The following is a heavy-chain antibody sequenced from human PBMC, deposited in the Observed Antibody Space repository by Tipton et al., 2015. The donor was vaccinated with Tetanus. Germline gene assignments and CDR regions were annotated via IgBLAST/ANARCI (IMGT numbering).Heavy chain of an antibody. CDR1: GFSFSNYW. V-gene: IGHV3-74*03. Sequence: SLRLSCAASGFSFSNYWIHWVRQAPGKGLMWVSRISGNGNSTSYAASVKGRFIISRDNAKNTVNLQMNSLRADDTAVYFCARALVVAGTGGFDPWGQGPLVTVSS. D-gene: IGHD6-19*01. CDR2: ISGNGNST. J-gene: IGHJ5*02. CDR3: ARALVVAGTGGFDP.